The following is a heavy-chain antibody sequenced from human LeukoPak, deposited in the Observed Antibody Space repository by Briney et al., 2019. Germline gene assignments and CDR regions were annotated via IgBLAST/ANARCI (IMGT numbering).Heavy chain of an antibody. Sequence: GGSLRLSCAASGFIFSNYGMHWVRQAPGKRLEWVAVIWNDGSETFHADSVKGRFRIARDNSKNTLYLQMNSLRAEDTAVYYCARDRGGSGPTTTDYWGQGTLVTVSS. J-gene: IGHJ4*02. CDR2: IWNDGSET. D-gene: IGHD6-19*01. CDR1: GFIFSNYG. CDR3: ARDRGGSGPTTTDY. V-gene: IGHV3-33*01.